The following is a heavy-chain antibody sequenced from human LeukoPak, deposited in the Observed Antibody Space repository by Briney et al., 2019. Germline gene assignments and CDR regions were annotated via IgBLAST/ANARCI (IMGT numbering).Heavy chain of an antibody. Sequence: SVKVSCKASGGTFSSYAISWVRQAPGQGLEWMGRIIPIFGTANYAQKFQGRVTITTDESTSTAYMELSSLRSEDTAVYYCARDREYCSSTSCYPDYWGQGTLVTVSS. CDR2: IIPIFGTA. CDR1: GGTFSSYA. CDR3: ARDREYCSSTSCYPDY. J-gene: IGHJ4*02. V-gene: IGHV1-69*05. D-gene: IGHD2-2*01.